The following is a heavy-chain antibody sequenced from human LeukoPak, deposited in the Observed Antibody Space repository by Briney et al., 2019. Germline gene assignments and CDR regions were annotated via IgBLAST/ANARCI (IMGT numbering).Heavy chain of an antibody. CDR2: FDPEDRET. D-gene: IGHD3-3*01. J-gene: IGHJ6*03. CDR3: ARVGESTDYYYYYMDV. V-gene: IGHV1-24*01. CDR1: GYTLTELS. Sequence: ASVKVSCKVSGYTLTELSMHWVRQAPGKGLEWMGGFDPEDRETIYAQKFQGRVTMTEDTSTDTAYMELSSLRSEDTAVYYCARVGESTDYYYYYMDVWGKGTTVTVSS.